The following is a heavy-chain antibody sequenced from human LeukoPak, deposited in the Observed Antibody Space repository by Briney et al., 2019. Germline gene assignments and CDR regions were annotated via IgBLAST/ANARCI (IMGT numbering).Heavy chain of an antibody. Sequence: PSETLSLTCTVSGGSISSYYWSWLRQPAGKGLEWIGRIYTSGSTNYNPSLKSRVTMSVDTSKSQFSLKLSSVTAADTAVYYCARVGVAAAGPGYYYYYYMDVWGKGTTVTISS. CDR3: ARVGVAAAGPGYYYYYYMDV. CDR1: GGSISSYY. CDR2: IYTSGST. D-gene: IGHD6-13*01. V-gene: IGHV4-4*07. J-gene: IGHJ6*03.